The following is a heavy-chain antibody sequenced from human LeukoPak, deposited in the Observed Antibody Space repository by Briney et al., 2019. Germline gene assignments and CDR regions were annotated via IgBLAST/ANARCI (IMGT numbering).Heavy chain of an antibody. D-gene: IGHD5-18*01. CDR3: ARGGYSYGSYY. CDR2: INHSGST. Sequence: PSETLSLTCAVYGGSFSGYYWSWIRQPPGKGLEWIGEINHSGSTNYNPSLKSRVTISVDTSKNQFSLKLSSVTAADTAVYYRARGGYSYGSYYWGQGTLVTVSS. V-gene: IGHV4-34*01. J-gene: IGHJ4*02. CDR1: GGSFSGYY.